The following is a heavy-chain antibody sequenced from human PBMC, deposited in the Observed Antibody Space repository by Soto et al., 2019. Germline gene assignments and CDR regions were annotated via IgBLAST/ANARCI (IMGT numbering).Heavy chain of an antibody. D-gene: IGHD1-26*01. CDR3: ARGRGTYYYYGVDV. V-gene: IGHV4-34*01. CDR2: VYYSGST. J-gene: IGHJ6*02. Sequence: QVQLQQWGAGLLNPSETLSLTCGVYGGPFSGDYWSWIRQPPGKGLEWIGEVYYSGSTNYNPSLKSRVTISVDTSKNQFSLKLRSVTAADTAVYYCARGRGTYYYYGVDVWGQGTTVTVSS. CDR1: GGPFSGDY.